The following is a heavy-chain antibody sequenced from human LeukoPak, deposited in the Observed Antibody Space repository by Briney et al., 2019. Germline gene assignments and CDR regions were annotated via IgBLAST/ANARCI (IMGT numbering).Heavy chain of an antibody. CDR1: SGSFSGYY. Sequence: SETLSLTCAVYSGSFSGYYWSWIRQPPGKGLEWIGEIHHSGSTNYNPSLKSRVTISVDTSKNQFSLKLSSVTAADTAVYYCARGFATIVRGVVLDFWGQGTLVTVSS. CDR3: ARGFATIVRGVVLDF. V-gene: IGHV4-34*01. CDR2: IHHSGST. J-gene: IGHJ4*02. D-gene: IGHD3-10*01.